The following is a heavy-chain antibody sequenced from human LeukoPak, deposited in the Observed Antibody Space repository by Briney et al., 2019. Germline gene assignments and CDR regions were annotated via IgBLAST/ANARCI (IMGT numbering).Heavy chain of an antibody. D-gene: IGHD3-22*01. CDR3: AKDHRYYDSSGYYGLDY. V-gene: IGHV3-21*04. CDR2: ISGTSNYI. Sequence: GGSLRLSCAASGFTFNIYSMNWVRQAPGKGLEWVSSISGTSNYIYYADSVKGRFTISRDNSKNTLYLQMNSLRAEDTAIYYCAKDHRYYDSSGYYGLDYWGQGTLVTVSS. J-gene: IGHJ4*02. CDR1: GFTFNIYS.